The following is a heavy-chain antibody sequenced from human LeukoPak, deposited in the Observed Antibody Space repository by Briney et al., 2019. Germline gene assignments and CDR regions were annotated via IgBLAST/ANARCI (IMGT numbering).Heavy chain of an antibody. CDR2: IYYSGST. CDR3: ARGLVAVADDFDY. D-gene: IGHD6-19*01. V-gene: IGHV4-31*03. Sequence: SETLSLTCTVSGGSISSGGYYWSWIRQHPGKGLEWIGYIYYSGSTCYNPSLKSRVTISVDTSKNQFSLKLSSVTAADTAVYYCARGLVAVADDFDYWGQGTLVTVSS. CDR1: GGSISSGGYY. J-gene: IGHJ4*02.